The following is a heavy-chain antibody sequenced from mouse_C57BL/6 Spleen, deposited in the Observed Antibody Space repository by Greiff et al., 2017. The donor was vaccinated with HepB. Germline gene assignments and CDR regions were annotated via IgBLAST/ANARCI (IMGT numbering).Heavy chain of an antibody. D-gene: IGHD1-1*01. J-gene: IGHJ2*01. CDR2: ISGGGGNT. V-gene: IGHV5-9*01. CDR1: GFTFSSYT. Sequence: EVKVVESGGGLVKPGGSLKLSCAASGFTFSSYTMSWVRQTPEKRLEWVATISGGGGNTYYPDSVKGRFTISRDNAKNTLYLQMSSLRSEDTALYYCARRGYYAYFDYWGQGTTLTVSS. CDR3: ARRGYYAYFDY.